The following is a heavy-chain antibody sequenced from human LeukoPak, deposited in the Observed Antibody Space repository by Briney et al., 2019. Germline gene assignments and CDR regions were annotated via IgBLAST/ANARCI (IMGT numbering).Heavy chain of an antibody. Sequence: PSETLSLTCAVYGGSFSGYYWSWIRHPPGKGLEWIGEINHSGSTNYNPSLMSRVTISVDTSKNQCSLKLSSVDAARSAVYYPARGEYWGQGALVTVSS. J-gene: IGHJ4*02. CDR3: ARGEY. CDR1: GGSFSGYY. V-gene: IGHV4-34*01. CDR2: INHSGST.